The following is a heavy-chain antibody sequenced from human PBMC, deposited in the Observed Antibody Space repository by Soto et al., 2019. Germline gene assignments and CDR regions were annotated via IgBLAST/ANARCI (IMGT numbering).Heavy chain of an antibody. CDR1: GGSFSGYY. CDR3: ARLGYCSGGSCYGNNWFDP. V-gene: IGHV4-34*01. D-gene: IGHD2-15*01. J-gene: IGHJ5*02. Sequence: SGTLSLTCSVYGGSFSGYYWSWIRQPPGKGLEWIGEINHSGSTNYNPSLKSRVTISVDTSKNQFSLKLSSVTAADTAVYYCARLGYCSGGSCYGNNWFDPWGQGTLVTVSS. CDR2: INHSGST.